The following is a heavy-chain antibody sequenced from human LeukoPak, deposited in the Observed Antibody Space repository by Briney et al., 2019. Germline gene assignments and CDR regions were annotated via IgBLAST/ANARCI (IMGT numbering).Heavy chain of an antibody. CDR2: IYYSGST. J-gene: IGHJ4*02. Sequence: SETLSLTCTVSGGSVSSSTYYWGWIRQPPGKGLEWIGSIYYSGSTYCNPSLKSRVTISVDTSKNQFSLKLTSVTAADTAVYYCARERMVRGVTVFDYWGQGTLVTVSS. D-gene: IGHD3-10*01. V-gene: IGHV4-39*07. CDR1: GGSVSSSTYY. CDR3: ARERMVRGVTVFDY.